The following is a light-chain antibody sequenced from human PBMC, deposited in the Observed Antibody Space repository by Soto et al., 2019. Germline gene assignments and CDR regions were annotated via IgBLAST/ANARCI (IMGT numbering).Light chain of an antibody. CDR3: QQYGSSQT. CDR2: GAS. V-gene: IGKV3-20*01. J-gene: IGKJ1*01. Sequence: IMLTHSPGTLSLSPGERATLSCRASQSVSSSYLAWYQQKPGQAPRLLIYGASSRATGIPDRFSGSGSGTDFTLTISRLEPEDFAVYYCQQYGSSQTFGQGTKVDIK. CDR1: QSVSSSY.